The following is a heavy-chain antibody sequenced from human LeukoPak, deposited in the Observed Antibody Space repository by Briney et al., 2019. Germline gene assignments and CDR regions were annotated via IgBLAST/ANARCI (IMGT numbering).Heavy chain of an antibody. CDR1: GYTFTSYY. V-gene: IGHV7-4-1*02. D-gene: IGHD5-12*01. J-gene: IGHJ6*03. CDR2: INTNTGNP. CDR3: ASPDRFFGGYGSDYYYYYMDV. Sequence: ASVKVSCKASGYTFTSYYMHWVRQAPGQGLEWMGWINTNTGNPTYAQGFTGRFVFSLDTSVNTAYLQISSLKAEDTAVYYCASPDRFFGGYGSDYYYYYMDVWGKGTTVTVSS.